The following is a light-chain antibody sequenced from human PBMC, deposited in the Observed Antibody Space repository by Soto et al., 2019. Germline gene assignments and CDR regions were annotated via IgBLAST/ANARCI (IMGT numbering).Light chain of an antibody. CDR1: QSVSSNY. V-gene: IGKV3D-20*01. Sequence: EIVLTQSPATLSLSPGERAALSCGASQSVSSNYLAWYQQKPGLAPRLLIYDTSRRATGIPDRFSGSGSGADFILSISRLEPEDFAVYYCQQYGSSPWTFGQGTKVDIK. J-gene: IGKJ1*01. CDR2: DTS. CDR3: QQYGSSPWT.